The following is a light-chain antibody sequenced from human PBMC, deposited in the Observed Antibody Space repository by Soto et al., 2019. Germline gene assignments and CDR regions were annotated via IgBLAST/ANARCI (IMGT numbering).Light chain of an antibody. J-gene: IGLJ1*01. CDR1: SSDVGGYNY. CDR3: TSYTTSSTLV. CDR2: DVS. Sequence: QSALTQPAAVSGSPGQSITISCTGTSSDVGGYNYVSWYQQYPGKAPKLMIYDVSNRPSGVSNRFSGSKSGNTASLTISGLQAEDEADYYCTSYTTSSTLVFRTGTKLTAL. V-gene: IGLV2-14*01.